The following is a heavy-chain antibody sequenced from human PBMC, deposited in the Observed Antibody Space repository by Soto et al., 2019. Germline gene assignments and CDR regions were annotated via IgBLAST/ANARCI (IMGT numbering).Heavy chain of an antibody. CDR3: ARDSPIGSTFSGYDAIDY. V-gene: IGHV1-69*08. J-gene: IGHJ4*02. D-gene: IGHD5-12*01. Sequence: QVQLVQSGAEVKKPGSSVKVSCKASGGPFSNDIITWVRQAPGQGLEWMGRIIPLLNIATYAQKFQGRVTITAARSTGKAYMELNSLRSEDTAVYYCARDSPIGSTFSGYDAIDYWGQGTLVTVSS. CDR2: IIPLLNIA. CDR1: GGPFSNDI.